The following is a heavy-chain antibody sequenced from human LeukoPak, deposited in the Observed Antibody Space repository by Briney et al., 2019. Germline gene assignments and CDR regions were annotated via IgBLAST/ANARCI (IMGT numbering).Heavy chain of an antibody. CDR3: ATAPQRYSSGWYGDY. V-gene: IGHV1-24*01. J-gene: IGHJ4*02. CDR1: GYTLTELS. Sequence: ASVKVSCKVSGYTLTELSMHWVRQAPGKGLEWMGGFDPEDGETIYAQKFRGRVTMTEDTSTDTAYMELSSLRSEDTAVYYCATAPQRYSSGWYGDYWGQGTLVTVSS. CDR2: FDPEDGET. D-gene: IGHD6-19*01.